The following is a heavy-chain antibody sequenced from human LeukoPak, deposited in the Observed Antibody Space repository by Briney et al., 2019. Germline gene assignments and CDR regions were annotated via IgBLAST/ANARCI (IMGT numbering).Heavy chain of an antibody. V-gene: IGHV4-61*02. D-gene: IGHD3-10*01. CDR3: ARWTYGSDV. J-gene: IGHJ6*04. CDR1: GGSISSGSYY. CDR2: IYTSGST. Sequence: PSQTLSLTCTVSGGSISSGSYYWSWIRQPAGKGLEWTGRIYTSGSTNYNPSLKSRVTISVDTSKNQFSLKLGSVTAADTAVYYCARWTYGSDVWGKGTTVTVSS.